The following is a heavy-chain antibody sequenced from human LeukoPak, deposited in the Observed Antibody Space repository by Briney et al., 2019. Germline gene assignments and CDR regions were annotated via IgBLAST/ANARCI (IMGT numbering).Heavy chain of an antibody. CDR1: GYSFSTYW. CDR2: TYPRYSDI. V-gene: IGHV5-51*01. D-gene: IGHD6-19*01. CDR3: ARGSSGYWFDP. Sequence: HGESLKISCKGSGYSFSTYWIGWVRQMPGKRLEWMGITYPRYSDIIYSPSFQGQVTISADKSTSTAYLQWSSLKASDTAIYYCARGSSGYWFDPWGQGTLVTVSS. J-gene: IGHJ5*02.